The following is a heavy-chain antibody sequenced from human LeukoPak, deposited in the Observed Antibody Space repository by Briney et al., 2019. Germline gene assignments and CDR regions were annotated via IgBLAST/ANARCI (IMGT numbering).Heavy chain of an antibody. Sequence: GGSLRLSCAGSGLTFSSFGMTWVRQAPGKGLEWVAAITGNGGDTRYAHSVKGRFTISRDNSKNTLYLQMNSLRAEDTAVYYCAKAGYYGSGSRSPSYYYYYMDVWGKGTTVTVSS. J-gene: IGHJ6*03. CDR3: AKAGYYGSGSRSPSYYYYYMDV. V-gene: IGHV3-23*01. CDR1: GLTFSSFG. CDR2: ITGNGGDT. D-gene: IGHD3-10*01.